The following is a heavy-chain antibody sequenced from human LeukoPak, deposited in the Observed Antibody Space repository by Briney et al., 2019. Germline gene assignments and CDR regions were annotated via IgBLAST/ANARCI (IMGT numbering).Heavy chain of an antibody. V-gene: IGHV4-59*01. CDR2: IYYSGSA. Sequence: PSETLSLTCTVSGGSINSYYWTWTRQPPGKGLEWIGCIYYSGSANYNPSLKSRVTISVDTSKNQFSLELRSLTAADSAVYYCARDQQPDYWGQGTLVTVSS. CDR1: GGSINSYY. CDR3: ARDQQPDY. J-gene: IGHJ4*02. D-gene: IGHD6-13*01.